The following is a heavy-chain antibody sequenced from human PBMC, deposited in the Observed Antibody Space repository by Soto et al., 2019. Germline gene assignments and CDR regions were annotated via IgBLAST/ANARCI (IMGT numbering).Heavy chain of an antibody. CDR2: IWYDGSNK. Sequence: GGSLRLSCAASGFTFSSYGMHWVRQAPGKGLEWVAVIWYDGSNKYYADSVKGRFTISRDNSKNTLYLQMNSLRAEDTAVYYCARPRASGYSYGYGGGPFDIWGQATMVTVSS. CDR1: GFTFSSYG. D-gene: IGHD5-18*01. CDR3: ARPRASGYSYGYGGGPFDI. J-gene: IGHJ3*02. V-gene: IGHV3-33*01.